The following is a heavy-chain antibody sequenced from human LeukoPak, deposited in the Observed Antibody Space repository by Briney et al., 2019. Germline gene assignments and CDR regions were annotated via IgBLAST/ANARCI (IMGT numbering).Heavy chain of an antibody. Sequence: PGGSLRLSCAASGFTFSSYSMNWVRQAPGKGLEWVSYISSSSSTIYYADSVKGRFTISRDNAKNSLYLQMNSLRAEDTAVYYCARVHYNDSSGYPFDYWGQGTLVTVSS. CDR2: ISSSSSTI. CDR3: ARVHYNDSSGYPFDY. CDR1: GFTFSSYS. J-gene: IGHJ4*02. V-gene: IGHV3-48*01. D-gene: IGHD3-22*01.